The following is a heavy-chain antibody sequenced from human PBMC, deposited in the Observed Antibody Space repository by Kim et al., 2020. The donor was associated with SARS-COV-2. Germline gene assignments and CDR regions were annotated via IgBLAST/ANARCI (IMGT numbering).Heavy chain of an antibody. CDR2: IYYSGST. CDR3: ARVPRDDYGDYIYWYFEL. CDR1: GGSISSGGYY. V-gene: IGHV4-31*03. D-gene: IGHD4-17*01. J-gene: IGHJ2*01. Sequence: SETLSLTCTVSGGSISSGGYYWSWIRQHPGKGLEWIGYIYYSGSTYYNPSLKSRVTISVDTSKNQFSLKLSSVTAADTAVYYCARVPRDDYGDYIYWYFELWGRGTLVTVSS.